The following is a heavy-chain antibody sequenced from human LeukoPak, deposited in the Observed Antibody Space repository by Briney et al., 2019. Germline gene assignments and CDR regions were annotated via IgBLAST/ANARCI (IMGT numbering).Heavy chain of an antibody. CDR2: IYSGGST. CDR1: GFTVSNNY. J-gene: IGHJ3*02. V-gene: IGHV3-66*01. CDR3: AREIGTSPHSDAFDI. D-gene: IGHD1-1*01. Sequence: GSLRLSCAASGFTVSNNYMSWVRQAPGKGREWVSVIYSGGSTYYADSVKGRFTISRDNSKNTLYLQMNSLRAEDTAVYYCAREIGTSPHSDAFDIWGQGTMVTVSS.